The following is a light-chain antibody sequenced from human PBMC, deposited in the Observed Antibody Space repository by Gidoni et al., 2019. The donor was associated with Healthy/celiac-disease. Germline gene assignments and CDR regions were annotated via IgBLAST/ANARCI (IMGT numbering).Light chain of an antibody. CDR3: QQRSNWPPLT. CDR2: DSS. Sequence: EIVLTQSPATLSWSPGERATLSCSASQSVSSYLAWYQQKPGQAPRLLIYDSSNRATGIPARFSGSGSGTDFSLTISGLEPEDFAVYYCQQRSNWPPLTFXGXTKVEIK. J-gene: IGKJ4*01. V-gene: IGKV3-11*01. CDR1: QSVSSY.